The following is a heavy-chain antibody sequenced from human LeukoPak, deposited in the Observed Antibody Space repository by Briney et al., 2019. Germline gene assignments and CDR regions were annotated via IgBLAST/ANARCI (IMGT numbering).Heavy chain of an antibody. J-gene: IGHJ4*02. CDR1: GNKFATYW. D-gene: IGHD1-7*01. CDR3: ARSTRIGGTTAYDY. CDR2: ISPGDSDT. V-gene: IGHV5-51*01. Sequence: PGESLKISCQDSGNKFATYWINWVRQVPGKGLEWMGIISPGDSDTRYSPSFQGQVTISADRSINTAYLQWSSLKASDTAMYYCARSTRIGGTTAYDYWGQGSLVSVSS.